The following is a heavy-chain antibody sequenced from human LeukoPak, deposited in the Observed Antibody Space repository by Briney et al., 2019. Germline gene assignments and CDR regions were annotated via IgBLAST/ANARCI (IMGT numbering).Heavy chain of an antibody. Sequence: GGSLRLSCAASGFTFSSYAMSWVRQAPGKGLEWVSAIGASGGSTYYADSVKGRFTISRDNSKNTLYLQMNSLRAEDTAVYYCAKDGRIYGSGSYPYFDYWGQGTLVTVSS. V-gene: IGHV3-23*01. D-gene: IGHD3-10*01. CDR2: IGASGGST. CDR1: GFTFSSYA. CDR3: AKDGRIYGSGSYPYFDY. J-gene: IGHJ4*02.